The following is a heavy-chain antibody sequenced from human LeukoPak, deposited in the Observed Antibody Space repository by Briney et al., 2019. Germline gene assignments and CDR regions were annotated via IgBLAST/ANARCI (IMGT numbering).Heavy chain of an antibody. CDR2: ISYDGSNK. Sequence: GGSLRLSCAASGFTFSSYAMHWVRQAPGKGLEWVAVISYDGSNKYYADSVKGRFTISRDNSKNTLYLQMNSLRAEDTAVYYCARDTVRYCSSTSCYGFIDYWGQGTLVTVSS. CDR3: ARDTVRYCSSTSCYGFIDY. V-gene: IGHV3-30-3*01. CDR1: GFTFSSYA. D-gene: IGHD2-2*01. J-gene: IGHJ4*02.